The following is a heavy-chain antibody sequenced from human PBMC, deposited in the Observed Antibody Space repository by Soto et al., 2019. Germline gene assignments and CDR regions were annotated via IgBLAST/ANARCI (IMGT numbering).Heavy chain of an antibody. D-gene: IGHD2-21*02. CDR2: IYWDDDK. CDR1: GFSLSTSGVG. V-gene: IGHV2-5*02. CDR3: AHRRGVTREDGYYYSYRDV. Sequence: ESGPTLVNPTQTLTLTCTFSGFSLSTSGVGVGWIRQPPGKALEWLALIYWDDDKRYSPSLKSRLTITKDTSKNQVVLTMTNMDSVDTPTFYCAHRRGVTREDGYYYSYRDVGGKGTTAT. J-gene: IGHJ6*03.